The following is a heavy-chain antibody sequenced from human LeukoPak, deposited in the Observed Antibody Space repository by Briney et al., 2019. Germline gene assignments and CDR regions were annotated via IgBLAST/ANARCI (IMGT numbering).Heavy chain of an antibody. D-gene: IGHD3-3*01. Sequence: GGSLRLSCAASGFTFSNYAMSWVRQAPGKGLEWVSLISGTGGGTYYADSVKGRFTISRDNSKNTLYLQMNSLRAEDTAVYYCAKVTGLGDFWSGYLYWGQGTLVTVSS. CDR2: ISGTGGGT. CDR3: AKVTGLGDFWSGYLY. J-gene: IGHJ4*02. V-gene: IGHV3-23*01. CDR1: GFTFSNYA.